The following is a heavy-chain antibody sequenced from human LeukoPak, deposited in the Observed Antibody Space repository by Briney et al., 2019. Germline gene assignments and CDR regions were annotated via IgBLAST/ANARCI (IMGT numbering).Heavy chain of an antibody. V-gene: IGHV3-7*01. CDR3: AKDRSGSGSRIYYYGMDV. J-gene: IGHJ6*02. CDR2: IKQDGSEK. D-gene: IGHD3-10*01. Sequence: GGSLRLSCAASGFTFSSYWMSWVRQAPGKGLEWVANIKQDGSEKYYVDSVKGRFTISRDNAKNSLYLQMNSLRAEDTAVYYCAKDRSGSGSRIYYYGMDVWGQGTTVTVSS. CDR1: GFTFSSYW.